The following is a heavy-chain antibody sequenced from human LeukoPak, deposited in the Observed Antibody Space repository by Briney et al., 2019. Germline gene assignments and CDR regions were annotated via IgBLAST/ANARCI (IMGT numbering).Heavy chain of an antibody. CDR3: ASLWGGYCSSTSCYEEASDI. D-gene: IGHD2-2*01. J-gene: IGHJ3*02. Sequence: SETLSLTCTVSGGSISSYYWSWIRQPPGKGLEWIGYIYYSGSTNYNPSLKSRVTISVDTSKDQFSLKLSSVTAADTAVYYCASLWGGYCSSTSCYEEASDIWGQGTMVTVSS. CDR1: GGSISSYY. V-gene: IGHV4-59*01. CDR2: IYYSGST.